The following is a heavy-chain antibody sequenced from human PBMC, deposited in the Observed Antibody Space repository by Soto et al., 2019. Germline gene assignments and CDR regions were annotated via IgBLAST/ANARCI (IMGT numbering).Heavy chain of an antibody. V-gene: IGHV1-69*14. CDR1: GGTFSSYA. CDR2: IIPIFGTA. D-gene: IGHD1-7*01. Sequence: QVQLVQSGAEVKKPGSSVKVSCKASGGTFSSYAISWVRQAPGQGLEWMGGIIPIFGTANYAQKFQGRVTITAGKSTSTAYMELSRLRSEDTAVYYCARQMGVTGTDEHYDGMDVWGQGTTVTVSS. CDR3: ARQMGVTGTDEHYDGMDV. J-gene: IGHJ6*02.